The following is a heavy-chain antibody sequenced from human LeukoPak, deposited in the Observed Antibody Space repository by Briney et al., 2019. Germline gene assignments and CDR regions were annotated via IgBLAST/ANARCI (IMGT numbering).Heavy chain of an antibody. D-gene: IGHD3-10*01. Sequence: GESLRLSCAASGFTFSNYGMHWVRQAPGKGLEWVAVIWYDGSNEYYTDSVKGRFTISRDNSKNTLSLQMNSLRAEDTAVYYCARYYGSGSVGGFDYWGQGTLVTVSS. CDR3: ARYYGSGSVGGFDY. CDR1: GFTFSNYG. V-gene: IGHV3-33*01. J-gene: IGHJ4*02. CDR2: IWYDGSNE.